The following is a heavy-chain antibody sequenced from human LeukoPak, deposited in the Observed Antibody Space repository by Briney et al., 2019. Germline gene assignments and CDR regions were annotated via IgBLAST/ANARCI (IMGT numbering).Heavy chain of an antibody. J-gene: IGHJ3*02. CDR1: GFTFSNYW. CDR3: ARAGGTYYGIAFDI. Sequence: GGSLRLSCAVSGFTFSNYWMSWVRQAPGKGLEWVANIKQDGSEKYYVASVKGRFTISRDNAKNSLYLQMNSLRAEDTAVYYCARAGGTYYGIAFDIWGQGTMVTVSS. CDR2: IKQDGSEK. V-gene: IGHV3-7*01. D-gene: IGHD1-26*01.